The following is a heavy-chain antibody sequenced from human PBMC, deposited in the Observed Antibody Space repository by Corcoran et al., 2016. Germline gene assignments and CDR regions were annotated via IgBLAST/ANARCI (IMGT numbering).Heavy chain of an antibody. CDR2: IYPGDSDT. CDR1: GYSFTSYW. Sequence: EVQLVQSGAGVRKPGESLKISCKVSGYSFTSYWIGWVRQMPGKGLEWMGIIYPGDSDTRYSPSFQGQVTISADKSISTAYVQWTSLKASDTAMYYCARRERSSEYFDYWGQGTLVTVSS. D-gene: IGHD6-19*01. V-gene: IGHV5-51*01. J-gene: IGHJ4*02. CDR3: ARRERSSEYFDY.